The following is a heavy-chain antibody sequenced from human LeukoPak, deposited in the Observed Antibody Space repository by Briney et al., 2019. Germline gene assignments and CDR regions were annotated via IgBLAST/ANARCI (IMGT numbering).Heavy chain of an antibody. V-gene: IGHV3-23*01. CDR1: GFNFITAA. D-gene: IGHD2-21*02. Sequence: GGSLRLSCAASGFNFITAAMTWVRQAPGKGLEWVSLIGSSGGSTYYADSVKGRFTISRDNSKNTLYLQMKSLRAEDTAVYYCARTDETAPAEDFQHWGQGTLVTVSS. CDR3: ARTDETAPAEDFQH. J-gene: IGHJ1*01. CDR2: IGSSGGST.